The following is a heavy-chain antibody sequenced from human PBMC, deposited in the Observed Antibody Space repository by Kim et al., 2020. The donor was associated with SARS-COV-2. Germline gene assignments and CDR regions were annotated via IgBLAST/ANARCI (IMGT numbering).Heavy chain of an antibody. CDR3: ARGCSTSCYGNYYGMDV. J-gene: IGHJ6*02. CDR1: GYTFTSYY. V-gene: IGHV1-46*01. CDR2: INPSGGST. D-gene: IGHD2-2*01. Sequence: ASVKVSCKASGYTFTSYYMHWVRQAPGQGLEWMGIINPSGGSTSYAQKFQGRVTMTRDTSTSTVYMELSSLRSEDTAVYYCARGCSTSCYGNYYGMDVWGQGTTVTVSS.